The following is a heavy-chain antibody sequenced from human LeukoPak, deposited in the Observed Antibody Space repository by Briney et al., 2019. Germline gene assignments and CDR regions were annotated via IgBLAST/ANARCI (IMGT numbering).Heavy chain of an antibody. CDR3: AREWLHYYYYGMDV. CDR2: IKQDGSEK. V-gene: IGHV3-7*03. J-gene: IGHJ6*02. Sequence: GSLRLSCAASGFTFSSYWMSWVRQAPGKGLEWVANIKQDGSEKYYVDSVKGRFTISRDNAKNSLYLQMNSLRAEDTAVYYCAREWLHYYYYGMDVWGQGTTVTVSS. D-gene: IGHD3-22*01. CDR1: GFTFSSYW.